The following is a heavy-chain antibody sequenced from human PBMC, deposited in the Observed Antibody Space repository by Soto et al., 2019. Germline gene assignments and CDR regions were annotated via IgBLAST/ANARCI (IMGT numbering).Heavy chain of an antibody. D-gene: IGHD2-21*02. CDR1: GYTFTSYA. Sequence: QVQVVQSGAEEKKPGASVKFSCKASGYTFTSYAMHWVRQAPGQRLEWMGWINAGNGNTKYSQKFQGRVTITRDTSASTAYMELSSLRSEDTAVYYCARSIVVVTALDYWGQGTLVTVSS. V-gene: IGHV1-3*05. J-gene: IGHJ4*02. CDR3: ARSIVVVTALDY. CDR2: INAGNGNT.